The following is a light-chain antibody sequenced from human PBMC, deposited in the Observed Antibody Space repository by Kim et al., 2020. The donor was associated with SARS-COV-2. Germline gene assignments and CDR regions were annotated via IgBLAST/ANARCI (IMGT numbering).Light chain of an antibody. CDR1: QSVVYY. CDR2: AAS. CDR3: HQSYGTLDT. J-gene: IGKJ2*01. V-gene: IGKV1-39*01. Sequence: SASVGDRVTITCRTRQSVVYYLNWYQQKPGKAPKLLIYAASTLQNEVPSRFSGSGFGADFTLSIRSLQPEDFASYYCHQSYGTLDTFGQGTKLEI.